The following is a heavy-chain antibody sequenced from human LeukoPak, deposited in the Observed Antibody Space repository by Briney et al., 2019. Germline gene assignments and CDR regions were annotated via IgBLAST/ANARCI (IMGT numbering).Heavy chain of an antibody. CDR3: ARDLWRSGFDY. CDR2: INPSGANT. Sequence: ASVKVSCKTSGYTFTNFYMHWVRQAPGQGLEWMGIINPSGANTGYAQKLQGRVTMTTDTSTSTAYMELRSLRSDDTAVYYCARDLWRSGFDYWGQGTLVTVSS. J-gene: IGHJ4*02. V-gene: IGHV1-46*01. CDR1: GYTFTNFY. D-gene: IGHD2/OR15-2a*01.